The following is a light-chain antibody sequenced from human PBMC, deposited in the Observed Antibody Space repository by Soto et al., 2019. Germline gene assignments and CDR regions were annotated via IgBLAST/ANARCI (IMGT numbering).Light chain of an antibody. CDR1: SSNIGGNT. J-gene: IGLJ3*02. CDR3: AAWDDSLNGV. CDR2: STN. V-gene: IGLV1-44*01. Sequence: QTVVTQPPSVSGTPGQRVTISCSGSSSNIGGNTVNWYQQLPGTAPKLLIYSTNRRPSGVPDRFSGSKSGTSASLAISGLQSEDEADYYCAAWDDSLNGVFGGGTKLTVL.